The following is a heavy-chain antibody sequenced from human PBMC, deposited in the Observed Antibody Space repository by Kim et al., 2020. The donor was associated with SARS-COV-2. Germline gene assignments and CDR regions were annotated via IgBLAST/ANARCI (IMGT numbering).Heavy chain of an antibody. CDR2: ISSGST. CDR1: GISVSDNY. CDR3: ARPHSSAYAYGIDA. V-gene: IGHV3-53*01. Sequence: GGSLRLSCAVSGISVSDNYMSWVRQAPGKGLEWVSVISSGSTSYADSVKGRFTISRDNSKNTVYLQMNRQRAEDTAVYFCARPHSSAYAYGIDAWGQGAT. D-gene: IGHD6-19*01. J-gene: IGHJ6*02.